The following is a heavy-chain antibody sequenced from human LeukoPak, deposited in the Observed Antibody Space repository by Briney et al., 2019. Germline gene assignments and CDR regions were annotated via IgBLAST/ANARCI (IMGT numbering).Heavy chain of an antibody. CDR3: ATDSKYWRRPNYYTDV. D-gene: IGHD2/OR15-2a*01. J-gene: IGHJ6*03. V-gene: IGHV1-24*01. Sequence: VASVKVSCKVSGYTLTELSMHWVRQAPGKGLEWMGGFDPEDGETIYAQKFQGRVTMTEDTSTDTAYMELSSPRSEDTAVYYCATDSKYWRRPNYYTDVWGKGTTVTVSS. CDR2: FDPEDGET. CDR1: GYTLTELS.